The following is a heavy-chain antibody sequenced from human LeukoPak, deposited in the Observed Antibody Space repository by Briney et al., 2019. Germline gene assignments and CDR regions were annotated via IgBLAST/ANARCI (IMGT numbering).Heavy chain of an antibody. V-gene: IGHV4-4*02. CDR2: IYHSGST. CDR1: GGSISSSNW. D-gene: IGHD3-16*01. J-gene: IGHJ4*02. Sequence: SETLSLTCAVSGGSISSSNWWSWVRQPPGKGLEWIEEIYHSGSTNYNPSLKSRVTISVDKSKNQFSLKLSSVTAADTAVYYCARNTRLRQHFDYWGQGTLVTVSS. CDR3: ARNTRLRQHFDY.